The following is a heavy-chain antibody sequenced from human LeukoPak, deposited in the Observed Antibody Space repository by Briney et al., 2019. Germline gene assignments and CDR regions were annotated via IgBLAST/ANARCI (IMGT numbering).Heavy chain of an antibody. D-gene: IGHD3-22*01. V-gene: IGHV3-11*01. Sequence: PGGSLRLSCAASGFTFSDYYMSWIRQAPGKGLEWVSYISSSGSTIYYADSVKGRFTISRDNAKNSLYLQMNSLRAEDTAVYYCARDEDYYDSSGYVDYWGQGTLVTVSS. CDR3: ARDEDYYDSSGYVDY. J-gene: IGHJ4*02. CDR2: ISSSGSTI. CDR1: GFTFSDYY.